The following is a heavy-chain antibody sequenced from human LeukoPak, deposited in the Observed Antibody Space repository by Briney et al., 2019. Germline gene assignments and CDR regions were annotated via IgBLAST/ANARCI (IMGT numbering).Heavy chain of an antibody. CDR2: IYYSGST. V-gene: IGHV4-59*11. Sequence: PSETLSLTCTVSGGSISGHYWNWIRQPPGKGLEWIGYIYYSGSTNHNPSLKSRVTISVDTAKNQFSLRLSSVTAADTAVYYCARGGYEAPSYYFDYWGQGTMVTVSS. J-gene: IGHJ4*02. D-gene: IGHD5-12*01. CDR3: ARGGYEAPSYYFDY. CDR1: GGSISGHY.